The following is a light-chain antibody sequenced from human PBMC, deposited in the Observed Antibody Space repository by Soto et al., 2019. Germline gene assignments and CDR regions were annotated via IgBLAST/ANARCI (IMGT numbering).Light chain of an antibody. CDR3: TSYTSSTKYV. CDR1: SSDVGGYNF. Sequence: QSALTQPASVSGSPGQSITISCTGSSSDVGGYNFVSWYQRHPGKAPKLMIYEVSNRPSGVSNRFSGSKSGNTASLTISGLQVEDEADYYCTSYTSSTKYVFGTGTKVTVL. J-gene: IGLJ1*01. CDR2: EVS. V-gene: IGLV2-14*01.